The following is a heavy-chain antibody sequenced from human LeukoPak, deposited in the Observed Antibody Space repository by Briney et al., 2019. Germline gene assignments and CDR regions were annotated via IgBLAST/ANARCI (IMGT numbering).Heavy chain of an antibody. CDR1: GFTVSIKY. V-gene: IGHV3-21*01. J-gene: IGHJ4*02. CDR3: ARATPIAYYFDY. D-gene: IGHD6-13*01. Sequence: GGSLRLSCAASGFTVSIKYMSWVRQAPGKGLEWVSSISSSSSYIYYADSVKGRFTISRDNAKNSLYLQMNSLRAEDTAVYYCARATPIAYYFDYWGQGTLVTVSS. CDR2: ISSSSSYI.